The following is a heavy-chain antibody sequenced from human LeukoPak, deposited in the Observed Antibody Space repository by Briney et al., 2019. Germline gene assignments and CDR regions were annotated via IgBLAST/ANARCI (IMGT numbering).Heavy chain of an antibody. V-gene: IGHV4-61*02. CDR3: ATIVVPAANDYFYMDV. Sequence: SQTLSLTCTVSGGSISSCSYYWSWIPPPPGKGLEWNGRIYTSGSTNYNPSLKSRVTISVDTSKNQFSLKLSSLTAADTAVYYCATIVVPAANDYFYMDVWGKGTTVTVSS. D-gene: IGHD2-2*01. J-gene: IGHJ6*03. CDR1: GGSISSCSYY. CDR2: IYTSGST.